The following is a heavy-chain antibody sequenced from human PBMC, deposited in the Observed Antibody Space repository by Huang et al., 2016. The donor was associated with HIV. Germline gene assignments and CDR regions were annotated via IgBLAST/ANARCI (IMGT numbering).Heavy chain of an antibody. D-gene: IGHD2-21*02. CDR1: GFTFSDYY. CDR3: AKGGGAYCGADCYELDS. CDR2: ISISGYAV. V-gene: IGHV3-11*01. J-gene: IGHJ4*02. Sequence: QAQLVESGGGLVKPGGSLRLSCAASGFTFSDYYMSWIRQEPWNGLEWVAYISISGYAVYYADSVKGRFTISRDNANQSLYIQLSSLRPEDTAMFYCAKGGGAYCGADCYELDSWGQGILVSVSS.